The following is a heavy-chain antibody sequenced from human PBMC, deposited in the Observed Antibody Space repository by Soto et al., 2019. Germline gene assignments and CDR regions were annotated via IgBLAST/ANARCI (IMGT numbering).Heavy chain of an antibody. CDR3: AKDLVASAATGPYYYYGMDV. J-gene: IGHJ6*02. CDR2: ISWDGGST. V-gene: IGHV3-43*01. CDR1: GFTFDDYT. Sequence: GGSLRLSCAASGFTFDDYTMHWVRQAPGTGLEWVSLISWDGGSTYYADSVKGRFTISRDNSKNSLYLQMNSLRTEDTALYYCAKDLVASAATGPYYYYGMDVWGQGTTVTVSS. D-gene: IGHD2-15*01.